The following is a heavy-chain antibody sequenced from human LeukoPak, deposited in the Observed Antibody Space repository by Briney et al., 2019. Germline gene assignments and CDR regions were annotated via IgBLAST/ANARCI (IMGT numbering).Heavy chain of an antibody. CDR1: GDSISSSRSY. CDR3: ARVGGDPLVRYFDY. CDR2: IYYSGST. V-gene: IGHV4-61*05. Sequence: SETLSLTCSVSGDSISSSRSYWGWIRQPPGKGLEWIGYIYYSGSTNYNPSLKSRVTISVDTSKNQFSLKLSSVTAADTAVYYCARVGGDPLVRYFDYWGQGTLVTVSS. D-gene: IGHD6-6*01. J-gene: IGHJ4*02.